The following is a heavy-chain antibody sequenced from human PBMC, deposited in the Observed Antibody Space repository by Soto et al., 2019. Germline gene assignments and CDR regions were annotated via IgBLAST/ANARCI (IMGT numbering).Heavy chain of an antibody. V-gene: IGHV4-34*01. CDR1: GGSFSGYY. J-gene: IGHJ4*02. Sequence: SETLSLTCAVYGGSFSGYYWSWIRQPPGKGLEWIGEINHSGSTNYNPSLKSRVTISVDTSKNQFSLKLSSVTAADTAVYYCARSDYIWGSYRSPFDYWGQGTLVTVSS. CDR3: ARSDYIWGSYRSPFDY. D-gene: IGHD3-16*02. CDR2: INHSGST.